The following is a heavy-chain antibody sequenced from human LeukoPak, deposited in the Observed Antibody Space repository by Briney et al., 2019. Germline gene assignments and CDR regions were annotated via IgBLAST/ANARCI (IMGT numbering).Heavy chain of an antibody. CDR1: GFTFTSYA. CDR2: ISSSGGST. V-gene: IGHV3-23*01. J-gene: IGHJ4*02. D-gene: IGHD5-12*01. CDR3: AKALGSIVVTTTDY. Sequence: GGSLRLSCAASGFTFTSYAMSWVRQAPGKGLEWVSAISSSGGSTYYADSVKGRFTISRDNSKNTLYMQMHSLRAEDTAVYYCAKALGSIVVTTTDYWGQGTLVTVSS.